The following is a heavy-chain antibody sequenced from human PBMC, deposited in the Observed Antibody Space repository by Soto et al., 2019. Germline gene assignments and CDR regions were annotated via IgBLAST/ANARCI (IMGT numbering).Heavy chain of an antibody. CDR2: ISGSGGST. D-gene: IGHD5-18*01. J-gene: IGHJ4*02. V-gene: IGHV3-23*01. Sequence: PGGSLRLSCAASGFTFSSYAMSWVRQAPGKGLEWVSAISGSGGSTYYADSVKGRFTISRDNSKNTLYLQMNSLRAEDTAVYYCAKDSDIVDTAMVDVNYFDYWGQGTLVTVSS. CDR3: AKDSDIVDTAMVDVNYFDY. CDR1: GFTFSSYA.